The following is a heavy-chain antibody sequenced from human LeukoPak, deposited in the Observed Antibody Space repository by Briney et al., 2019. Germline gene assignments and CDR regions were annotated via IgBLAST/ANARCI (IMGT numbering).Heavy chain of an antibody. V-gene: IGHV3-21*01. Sequence: GGSLRLSCAASGFTFSTYSMNWVRQAPGKGLEWVSSISSSSTYIYYADSVKGRFTISRDNAKNSLYLQMNSLRAEDTAMYYCATAPYSSTWSAKHFDYWGQGTQVTVSS. CDR3: ATAPYSSTWSAKHFDY. J-gene: IGHJ4*02. D-gene: IGHD6-6*01. CDR1: GFTFSTYS. CDR2: ISSSSTYI.